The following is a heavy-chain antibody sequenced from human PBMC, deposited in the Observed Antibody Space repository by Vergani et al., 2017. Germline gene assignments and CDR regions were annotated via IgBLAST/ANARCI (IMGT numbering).Heavy chain of an antibody. Sequence: QVQLQESGPGLVKPSETLSLTCTVSGAAIKDFYWSWFRQPPGKGLEWIGYVYYTGSTTYNPSLKSRVTISVDTSNNQFSLRMTSLTAADKAIYYCARDQDLYCRSTTSCHNWFDPWGQGSLVTVSS. CDR1: GAAIKDFY. J-gene: IGHJ5*02. CDR3: ARDQDLYCRSTTSCHNWFDP. CDR2: VYYTGST. D-gene: IGHD2/OR15-2a*01. V-gene: IGHV4-59*01.